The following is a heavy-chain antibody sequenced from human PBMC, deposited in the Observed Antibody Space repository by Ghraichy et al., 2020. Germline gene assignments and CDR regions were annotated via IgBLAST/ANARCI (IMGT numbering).Heavy chain of an antibody. CDR2: MNWDGGRT. Sequence: GESLNISCAASGFNFKNHGMAWVRQIPRRGLEWVSGMNWDGGRTGSAASVKGRFSISRDNAKGSLYLHMRNLRVDDTALYYCTKDGGADWGQGTLVTVSS. V-gene: IGHV3-20*04. CDR3: TKDGGAD. D-gene: IGHD3-16*01. CDR1: GFNFKNHG. J-gene: IGHJ4*02.